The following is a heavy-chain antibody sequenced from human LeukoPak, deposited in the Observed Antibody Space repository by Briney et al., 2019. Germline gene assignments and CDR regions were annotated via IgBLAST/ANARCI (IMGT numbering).Heavy chain of an antibody. CDR2: MYFSGRT. CDR3: ARHIYTETTYWFDP. J-gene: IGHJ5*02. CDR1: GDSISSSDSY. D-gene: IGHD4-11*01. Sequence: SETPSLTCTVSGDSISSSDSYWGWIRQPPGEGLEWIASMYFSGRTYYNPSLKSRVTISLDTSKNQFSLKLSSVTAADTALYYCARHIYTETTYWFDPWGQGTLITASS. V-gene: IGHV4-39*01.